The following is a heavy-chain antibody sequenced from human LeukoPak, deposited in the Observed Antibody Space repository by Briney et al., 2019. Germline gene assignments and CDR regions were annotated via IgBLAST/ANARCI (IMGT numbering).Heavy chain of an antibody. Sequence: ASVKVSCKASGYTFTSYDINWVRQATGQGLEWMGWMNPNSGNTGYAQKFQGRVTMTRNTSISTAYMELSSLRSEDTAVYYCARAFPNMQLVRSYYYYYMDIWGKGTTVTVSS. CDR2: MNPNSGNT. CDR1: GYTFTSYD. J-gene: IGHJ6*03. V-gene: IGHV1-8*01. D-gene: IGHD6-6*01. CDR3: ARAFPNMQLVRSYYYYYMDI.